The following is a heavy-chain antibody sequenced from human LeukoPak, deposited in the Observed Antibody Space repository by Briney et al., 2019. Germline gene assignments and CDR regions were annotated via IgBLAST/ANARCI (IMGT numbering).Heavy chain of an antibody. CDR3: AASLEMATIFRSGYYYYGMDV. CDR1: GGTFSSYA. J-gene: IGHJ6*02. Sequence: GASVKVSCKASGGTFSSYAIGWVRQAPGQGLEWMGGIIPIFGAAIYAQKFQGRVTITADESTSTAYMELSSPRSEDTAVYYCAASLEMATIFRSGYYYYGMDVWGQGTTVTVSS. CDR2: IIPIFGAA. V-gene: IGHV1-69*13. D-gene: IGHD5-24*01.